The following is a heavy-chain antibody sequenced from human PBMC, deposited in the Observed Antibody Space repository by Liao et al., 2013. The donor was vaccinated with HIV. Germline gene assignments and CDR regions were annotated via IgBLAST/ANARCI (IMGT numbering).Heavy chain of an antibody. CDR2: IYYSGST. CDR1: GGSISGKTYH. J-gene: IGHJ6*03. Sequence: QLQLQESGPGLVKPSETLSLGCTVSGGSISGKTYHWGWIRQPPGKGLEWIGSIYYSGSTYYNSSLRSRVTISVDTSKNHFSLRLTSVTAADTAMYYCARVGMTTITGYYYYIDVWGKGTTVTVSS. D-gene: IGHD5-24*01. V-gene: IGHV4-39*02. CDR3: ARVGMTTITGYYYYIDV.